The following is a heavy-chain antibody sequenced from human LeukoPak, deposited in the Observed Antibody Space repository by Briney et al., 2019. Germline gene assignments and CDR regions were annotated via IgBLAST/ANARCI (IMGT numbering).Heavy chain of an antibody. CDR3: ARGPAKLCIQQQCYSPIDNWFDP. Sequence: ASVKVSCKASGYTFTRYDINWVRQATGQGLEWMGWMNPNSGNTGYAQKFQGRVTMTRNTSISTAYMELSSLRAEDTAVYYCARGPAKLCIQQQCYSPIDNWFDPWGQGTLVTVSS. CDR1: GYTFTRYD. V-gene: IGHV1-8*01. CDR2: MNPNSGNT. D-gene: IGHD2-2*01. J-gene: IGHJ5*02.